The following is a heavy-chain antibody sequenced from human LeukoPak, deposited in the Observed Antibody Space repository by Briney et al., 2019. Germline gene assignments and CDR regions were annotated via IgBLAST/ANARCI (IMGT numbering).Heavy chain of an antibody. J-gene: IGHJ4*02. CDR1: GGSISDYH. V-gene: IGHV4-59*01. D-gene: IGHD5-12*01. Sequence: PSETLSLTCTVSGGSISDYHCNWLRQAPEKGLEWIGYINYSGITNYNPSLTSRVTISADTSKTQVSLMVRSVTAADTAVYYCATTRGGYWASPLGFWGQGILVTVSS. CDR2: INYSGIT. CDR3: ATTRGGYWASPLGF.